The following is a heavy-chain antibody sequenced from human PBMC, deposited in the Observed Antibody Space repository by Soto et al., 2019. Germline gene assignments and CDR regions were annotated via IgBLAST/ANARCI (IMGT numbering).Heavy chain of an antibody. CDR2: ISGSGDST. CDR1: ELTFSNYV. CDR3: ATRNYYDSRGYYYYYFDY. J-gene: IGHJ4*02. V-gene: IGHV3-23*01. D-gene: IGHD3-22*01. Sequence: PGGSLRLSCAASELTFSNYVMSWVRQAPGKGLEWLSGISGSGDSTYYADSVKGRFTISRDNSKNTLYLQTNSLRGEDTAVYYCATRNYYDSRGYYYYYFDYWGQGTMVTVSS.